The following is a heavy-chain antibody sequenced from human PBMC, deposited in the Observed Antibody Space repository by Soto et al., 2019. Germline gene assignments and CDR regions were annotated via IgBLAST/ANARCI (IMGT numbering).Heavy chain of an antibody. CDR1: GFTFSNYA. D-gene: IGHD2-2*01. CDR2: VSGGADTT. V-gene: IGHV3-23*01. Sequence: EVQLLESGGGLVQPGGSLRLSCAASGFTFSNYAMNWVRQAPGKGLEWVSGVSGGADTTYYAGSVRGRFTISRDNPKNIVYLQMNSLRAEDTAVYFGARVCTSCPIDYWGQGTPVTVSS. CDR3: ARVCTSCPIDY. J-gene: IGHJ4*02.